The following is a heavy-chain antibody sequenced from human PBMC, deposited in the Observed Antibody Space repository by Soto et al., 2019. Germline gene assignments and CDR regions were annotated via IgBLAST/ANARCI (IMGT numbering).Heavy chain of an antibody. CDR3: ARLPRTDYNFWSGFL. D-gene: IGHD3-3*01. V-gene: IGHV4-39*01. Sequence: SETLSLTCTVSGDSISSSNYYWGRIRQPPGKGLERIGSIYYSGSTYYNPSLKSRVTISVDTSKNQFSLKLSSVTAADTAVFYCARLPRTDYNFWSGFLWGLGTLVTVSS. CDR1: GDSISSSNYY. J-gene: IGHJ4*02. CDR2: IYYSGST.